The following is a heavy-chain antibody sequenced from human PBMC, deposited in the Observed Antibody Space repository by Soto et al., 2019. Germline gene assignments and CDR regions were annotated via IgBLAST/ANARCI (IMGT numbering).Heavy chain of an antibody. V-gene: IGHV4-39*01. J-gene: IGHJ6*02. CDR1: GGSISSSSYY. CDR2: IYYSGST. CDR3: ATLEGATAMVTGGMDV. D-gene: IGHD5-18*01. Sequence: SETLSLTCTVSGGSISSSSYYWGWIRQPPGKGLEWIGSIYYSGSTYYNPSLKSRVTISVDTSKNQFSLKLSSVTAAGTAVYYCATLEGATAMVTGGMDVWGQGTTVTVSS.